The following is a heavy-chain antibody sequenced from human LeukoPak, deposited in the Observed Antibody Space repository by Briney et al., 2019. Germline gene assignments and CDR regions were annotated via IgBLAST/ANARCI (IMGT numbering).Heavy chain of an antibody. CDR1: GASISRTTYY. V-gene: IGHV4-39*07. Sequence: SETLSPTCTVSGASISRTTYYWGWFRQPPGKGLEWIATMFYSGYTHYNPSLKSRVTISIDTSENQVSLKLSFVTAADTALYYCAKEPTGDKSFDSWGQGTLVTVSS. CDR2: MFYSGYT. CDR3: AKEPTGDKSFDS. D-gene: IGHD7-27*01. J-gene: IGHJ4*02.